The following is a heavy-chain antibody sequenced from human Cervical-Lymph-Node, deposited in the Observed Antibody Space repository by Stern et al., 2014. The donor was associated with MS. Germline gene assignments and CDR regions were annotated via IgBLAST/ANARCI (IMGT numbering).Heavy chain of an antibody. D-gene: IGHD4-17*01. CDR1: GFTFSSYG. Sequence: VQLVESGGGVVQPGRSLRLSCAASGFTFSSYGMNWVRQAPGKGLERVAVIGYDGSNKYYADAVKGRFSISRDNSKNTLYLQMNSLRPEDTAVDYCARDTVTDCCYYYGMDVWGQGTTVTVSS. CDR3: ARDTVTDCCYYYGMDV. CDR2: IGYDGSNK. J-gene: IGHJ6*02. V-gene: IGHV3-33*01.